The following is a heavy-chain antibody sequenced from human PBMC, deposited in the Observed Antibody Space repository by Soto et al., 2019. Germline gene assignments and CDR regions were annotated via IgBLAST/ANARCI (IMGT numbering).Heavy chain of an antibody. CDR1: GFTLSTYW. D-gene: IGHD3-16*01. V-gene: IGHV3-74*01. J-gene: IGHJ4*02. CDR2: INFDESTT. CDR3: VTGGRTAGHVYHFDD. Sequence: EVQLVESGGGLVQPGGSLSLSLAASGFTLSTYWMHWVGQAQGKGLVWVSRINFDESTTTYADSVQGRFTISRDNAKNTLYLQLNSLRAEDTAIYYCVTGGRTAGHVYHFDDWGQGALVTVSS.